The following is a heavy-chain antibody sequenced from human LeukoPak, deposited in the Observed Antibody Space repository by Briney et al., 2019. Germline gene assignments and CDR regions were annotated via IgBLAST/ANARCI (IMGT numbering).Heavy chain of an antibody. V-gene: IGHV3-49*04. D-gene: IGHD5-18*01. CDR1: GFTFGDYA. CDR3: TRARGYSYGSYFDY. J-gene: IGHJ4*02. Sequence: GGSLRLSCTASGFTFGDYAMSWVRQAPGKGLEWVGFIRSKAYGGTTEYAASVKGRFTISRDDSKSIAYLQMNSLKTEDTAVYYCTRARGYSYGSYFDYWSQGTLVTVSS. CDR2: IRSKAYGGTT.